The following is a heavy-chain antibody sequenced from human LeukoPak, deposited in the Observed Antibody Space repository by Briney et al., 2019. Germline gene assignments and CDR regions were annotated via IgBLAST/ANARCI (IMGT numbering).Heavy chain of an antibody. Sequence: SETLSLTCTVSGGSISSGDYYWSWIRQPPGKGLEWIGYIYYSGRTYYNPSLKSRVTISVDTSKNQFSLKLSSVTAADTAVYYCAVDAYGDYDHFDYWGQGTLVTVSS. CDR3: AVDAYGDYDHFDY. CDR1: GGSISSGDYY. V-gene: IGHV4-30-4*01. J-gene: IGHJ4*02. D-gene: IGHD4-17*01. CDR2: IYYSGRT.